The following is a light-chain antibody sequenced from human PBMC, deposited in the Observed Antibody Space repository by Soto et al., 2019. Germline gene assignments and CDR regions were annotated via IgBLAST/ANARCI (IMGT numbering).Light chain of an antibody. CDR2: EGS. V-gene: IGLV2-23*01. CDR1: SSDVGTYSL. CDR3: CSYAGSTNFVL. J-gene: IGLJ3*02. Sequence: QSALTQPASVSGSPGQSIIISCTGASSDVGTYSLVSWYQQHPGKAPKLMIYEGSRRPSGVSNRFSGSTSDNTASLTISGLQAEDEADYYCCSYAGSTNFVLFGGGTK.